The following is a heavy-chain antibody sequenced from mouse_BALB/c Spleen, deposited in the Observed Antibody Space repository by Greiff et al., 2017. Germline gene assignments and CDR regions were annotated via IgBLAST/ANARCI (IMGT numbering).Heavy chain of an antibody. CDR1: GYTFTSYW. J-gene: IGHJ4*01. CDR2: INPSTGYT. V-gene: IGHV1-7*01. CDR3: ARSPAMDY. Sequence: QVQLQQSGAELAKPGASVKMSCKASGYTFTSYWMHWVKQRPGQGLEWIGYINPSTGYTEYNQKFKDKATLTADKSSSTAYMQLSSLTSEDSAVYYCARSPAMDYWDQGTSVTVSS.